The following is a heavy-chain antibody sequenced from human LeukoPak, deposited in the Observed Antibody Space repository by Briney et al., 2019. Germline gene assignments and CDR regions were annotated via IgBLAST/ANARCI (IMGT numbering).Heavy chain of an antibody. CDR1: GGSISSYY. CDR3: ARTITIFGVVIVGWFDP. J-gene: IGHJ5*02. V-gene: IGHV4-4*09. CDR2: IYTSGST. D-gene: IGHD3-3*01. Sequence: PSETLSLTCTVSGGSISSYYWSWIWQPPGKGLEWIGYIYTSGSTNYNPSLKSRVTISVDTSKNQFSLKLSSVTAADTAVYYCARTITIFGVVIVGWFDPWGQGTLVTVSS.